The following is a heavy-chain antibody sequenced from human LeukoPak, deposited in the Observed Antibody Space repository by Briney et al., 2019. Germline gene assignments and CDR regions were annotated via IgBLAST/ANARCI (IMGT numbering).Heavy chain of an antibody. CDR1: GGSFSGYY. J-gene: IGHJ4*02. Sequence: KPSETLSLTCAVYGGSFSGYYWSWIRQPPGKGLEWIGEINHSGSTNYNPSLKSRVTISVDTSKNQFSLKLSSVTAADTAVYYCARGDTAMDNPFDYWGQGTLVTDSS. V-gene: IGHV4-34*01. CDR2: INHSGST. CDR3: ARGDTAMDNPFDY. D-gene: IGHD5-18*01.